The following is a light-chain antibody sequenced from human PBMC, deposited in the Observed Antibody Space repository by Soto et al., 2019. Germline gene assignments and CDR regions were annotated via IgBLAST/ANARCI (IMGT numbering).Light chain of an antibody. CDR1: SSNIGNNA. CDR2: YDD. J-gene: IGLJ3*02. CDR3: DAWASSMSAGV. Sequence: QSVLTQPPSVSEAPRQRVTISCSGSSSNIGNNAVNWYQQLPGKAPKLLIYYDDLLPSGVSDRFSGSKSGTSASLAITGLQSEDEADYYCDAWASSMSAGVFGGGTKVTVL. V-gene: IGLV1-36*01.